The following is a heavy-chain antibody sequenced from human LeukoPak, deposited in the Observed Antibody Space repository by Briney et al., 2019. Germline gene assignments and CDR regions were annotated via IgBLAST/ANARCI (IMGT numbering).Heavy chain of an antibody. CDR1: GGSISSYY. CDR2: IYFSGST. D-gene: IGHD4-17*01. J-gene: IGHJ4*02. CDR3: ARVATVTFFDH. Sequence: SETLSLTCTVSGGSISSYYWSWIRQPPGRGLEWIGYIYFSGSTNYNPSLKSRVTISVDTSKNQFSLKMSSVTAADTAVYYCARVATVTFFDHWGQGTLVTVSS. V-gene: IGHV4-59*01.